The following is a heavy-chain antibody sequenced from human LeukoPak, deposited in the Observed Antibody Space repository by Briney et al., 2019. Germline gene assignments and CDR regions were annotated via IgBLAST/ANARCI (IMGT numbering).Heavy chain of an antibody. CDR1: GYSFTSYW. CDR2: IYPGDSDT. CDR3: AGVGVAVAAQGYYDGMVF. J-gene: IGHJ6*01. D-gene: IGHD6-19*01. Sequence: GESLHIAFKGSGYSFTSYWIGWVRQMPGTGLEWMGIIYPGDSDTRYSPSFQGQVTISADKSISTAYLQWSSLKASDTAMYYCAGVGVAVAAQGYYDGMVFWVQGTTVTVSS. V-gene: IGHV5-51*01.